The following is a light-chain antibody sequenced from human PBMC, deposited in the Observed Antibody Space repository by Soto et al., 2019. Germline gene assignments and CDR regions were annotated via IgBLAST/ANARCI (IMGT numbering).Light chain of an antibody. J-gene: IGLJ1*01. CDR2: EVS. CDR3: SSYTSSSTPFV. CDR1: SSDVGGYIY. Sequence: SALTQPASVSGSPGQSITISCTGTSSDVGGYIYVSWYQLHPGKAPKLMIYEVSNRPSGVSNRFSGSKSGNTASLTISGLQAEDEADYYCSSYTSSSTPFVFGTGTKVTVL. V-gene: IGLV2-14*01.